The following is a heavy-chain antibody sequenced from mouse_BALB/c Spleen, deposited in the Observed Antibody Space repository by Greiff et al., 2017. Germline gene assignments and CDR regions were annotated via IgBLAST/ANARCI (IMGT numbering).Heavy chain of an antibody. J-gene: IGHJ2*01. CDR1: GYTFTSYW. V-gene: IGHV1-7*01. CDR2: INPSTGYT. Sequence: VQLQQSGAELAKPGASVKMSCKASGYTFTSYWMHWVKQRPGQGLEWIGYINPSTGYTEYNQKFKDKATLTADKSSSTAYMQLSSLTSEDSAVYYCTRWATVVATYDYWGQGTTLTVSS. D-gene: IGHD1-1*01. CDR3: TRWATVVATYDY.